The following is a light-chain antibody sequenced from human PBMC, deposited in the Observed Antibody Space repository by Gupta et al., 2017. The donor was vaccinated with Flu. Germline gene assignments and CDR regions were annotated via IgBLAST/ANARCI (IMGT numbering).Light chain of an antibody. V-gene: IGLV7-46*01. Sequence: QPVVTQEPSLTVSPGGTVTLTCASSPRGVTSSHYPSWMQQKPGQAPRTLIYDTGLKHSWTPARFSGSLLGGKATLTLAGARPEDEADYYCLLSYDGARNYVFGPGTKVTVL. CDR2: DTG. J-gene: IGLJ1*01. CDR1: PRGVTSSHY. CDR3: LLSYDGARNYV.